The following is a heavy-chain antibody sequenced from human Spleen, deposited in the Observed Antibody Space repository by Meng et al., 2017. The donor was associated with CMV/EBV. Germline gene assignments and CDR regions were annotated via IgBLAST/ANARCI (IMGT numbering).Heavy chain of an antibody. D-gene: IGHD2-8*01. CDR2: ISDSGSTT. CDR3: AKEPRRGVVPPCYFDS. CDR1: GFTFSSYA. V-gene: IGHV3-23*01. J-gene: IGHJ4*02. Sequence: GESLKISCAVSGFTFSSYAMNWVRQPPGKGLEWVSIISDSGSTTFYADSVKGRFSISRDNSKNTLFLQMNSLRAEDTAVYYCAKEPRRGVVPPCYFDSWGQGTLVTVSS.